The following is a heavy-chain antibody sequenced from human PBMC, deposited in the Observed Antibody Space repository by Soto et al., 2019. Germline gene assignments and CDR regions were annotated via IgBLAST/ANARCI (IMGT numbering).Heavy chain of an antibody. D-gene: IGHD6-13*01. J-gene: IGHJ3*02. CDR2: ISYDGSNK. CDR3: ASKDGRQQLAFDI. V-gene: IGHV3-30-3*01. Sequence: GGSLRLSCAASGFTFSSYAMHWVRQAPGKGLEWVAVISYDGSNKYYADSVKGRFTISRDNSKNTLYLQMNSLRAEDTAVYYCASKDGRQQLAFDIWGQGTMVTVSS. CDR1: GFTFSSYA.